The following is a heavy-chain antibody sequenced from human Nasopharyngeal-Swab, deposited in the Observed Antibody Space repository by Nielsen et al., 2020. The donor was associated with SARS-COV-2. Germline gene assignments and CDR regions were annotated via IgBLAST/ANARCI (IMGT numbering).Heavy chain of an antibody. D-gene: IGHD1-26*01. CDR2: MNLNSGNT. CDR3: ARTGYSGSYPYYYYYYGMDV. Sequence: ASVKVSCKASGYTFTSYDINWVRQATGQGLEWMGWMNLNSGNTGYAQKFQGRVTMTRNTSISTAYMELSSLRSEDTAVYNCARTGYSGSYPYYYYYYGMDVWGQGTTVTVSS. J-gene: IGHJ6*02. V-gene: IGHV1-8*01. CDR1: GYTFTSYD.